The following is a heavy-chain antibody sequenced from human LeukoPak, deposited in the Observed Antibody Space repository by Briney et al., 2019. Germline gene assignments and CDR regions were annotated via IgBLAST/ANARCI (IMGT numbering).Heavy chain of an antibody. J-gene: IGHJ3*02. V-gene: IGHV4-30-2*01. CDR2: IYHSGST. Sequence: SQTLSLTCAVSGGFISSGGYSWSWIRQPPGKGLEWIGYIYHSGSTYYNPSLKSRVTISVDRSKNQFSLKLSSVTAADTAVYYCARGGDGYTKSAFDIWGQGTMVTVSS. CDR3: ARGGDGYTKSAFDI. D-gene: IGHD5-24*01. CDR1: GGFISSGGYS.